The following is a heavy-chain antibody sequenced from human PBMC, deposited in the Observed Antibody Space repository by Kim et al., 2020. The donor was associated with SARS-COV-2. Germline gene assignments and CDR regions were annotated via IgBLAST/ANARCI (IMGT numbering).Heavy chain of an antibody. Sequence: SETLSLTCAVYGGSFSGYYWSWIRQPPGKGLEWIGEINHSGSTNYNPSLKSRVTISVDTSKNQFSLKLSSVTAADTAVYYCARGLSDGWPWKGKYCYYYGMDVWGQGTTVTVSS. CDR1: GGSFSGYY. J-gene: IGHJ6*02. CDR2: INHSGST. V-gene: IGHV4-34*01. D-gene: IGHD2-15*01. CDR3: ARGLSDGWPWKGKYCYYYGMDV.